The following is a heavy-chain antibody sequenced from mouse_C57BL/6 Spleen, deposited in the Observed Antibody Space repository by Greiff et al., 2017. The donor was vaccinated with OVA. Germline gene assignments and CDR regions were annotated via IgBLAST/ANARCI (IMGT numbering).Heavy chain of an antibody. CDR2: IDPSDSYT. CDR1: GYTFTSYW. D-gene: IGHD6-5*01. J-gene: IGHJ2*01. V-gene: IGHV1-69*01. Sequence: VQLQQPGAELVMPGASVKLSCKASGYTFTSYWMHWVQQRPGQGLEWIGEIDPSDSYTTYNQKFKGKSTLTVDKSSSTAYMQLSSLTSEDSAVYYGARKFLSAYYFDYWGQGTTLTVSS. CDR3: ARKFLSAYYFDY.